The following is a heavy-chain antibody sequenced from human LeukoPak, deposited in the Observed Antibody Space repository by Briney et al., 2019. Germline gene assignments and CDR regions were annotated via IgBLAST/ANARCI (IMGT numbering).Heavy chain of an antibody. Sequence: GGSLRLSCAASGFTFSSYAMSWVRQAPGKGLEWVSAISGSGGSTYYADSVKGRFTISRDNSKNTLYLQMDSLRAEDTAVYCCARGKGVSAAGPFDYWGQGTLVTVSS. D-gene: IGHD6-13*01. CDR1: GFTFSSYA. CDR3: ARGKGVSAAGPFDY. V-gene: IGHV3-23*01. CDR2: ISGSGGST. J-gene: IGHJ4*02.